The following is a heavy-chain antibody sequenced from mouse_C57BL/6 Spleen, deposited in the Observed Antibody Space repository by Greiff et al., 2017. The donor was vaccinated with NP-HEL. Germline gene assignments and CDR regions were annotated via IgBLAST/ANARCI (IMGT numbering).Heavy chain of an antibody. D-gene: IGHD3-2*02. CDR1: GYTFTSYW. CDR3: ARLDSSGFGFAY. CDR2: IDPSDSET. V-gene: IGHV1-52*01. Sequence: QVQLQQPGAELVRPGSSVKLSCKASGYTFTSYWMHWVKQRPIQGLEWIGNIDPSDSETHYNQKFKDKATLTVDKSSSTAYMQLSSLTSEDSAVYYCARLDSSGFGFAYWGQGTLVTVSA. J-gene: IGHJ3*01.